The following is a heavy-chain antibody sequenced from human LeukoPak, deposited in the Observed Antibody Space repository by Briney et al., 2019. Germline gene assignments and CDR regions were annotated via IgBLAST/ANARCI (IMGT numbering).Heavy chain of an antibody. V-gene: IGHV3-30-3*01. D-gene: IGHD2-2*01. J-gene: IGHJ4*02. CDR3: ARSIVVVPAAFDY. CDR1: GFTFSSYA. Sequence: GGSLRLSCAASGFTFSSYAMHWVRQAPGKGLEWVAVISYDGSNKYYADSVKGRFTISRDNSENTLYLQMNSLRAEDTAVYYCARSIVVVPAAFDYWGQGTLVTVSS. CDR2: ISYDGSNK.